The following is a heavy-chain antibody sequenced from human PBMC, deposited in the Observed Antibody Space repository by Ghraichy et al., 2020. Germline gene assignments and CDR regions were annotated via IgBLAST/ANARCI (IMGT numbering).Heavy chain of an antibody. CDR2: ITNSNSNI. CDR3: ARDIDNTAGRGFDY. D-gene: IGHD1-14*01. CDR1: GFTFSSYS. V-gene: IGHV3-48*02. Sequence: GGSLRLSCAASGFTFSSYSMNWVRQAPGKGLEWVSYITNSNSNIYYADSVKGRFTISRDNAKNTLYLQMNSLRDEDTAVYYCARDIDNTAGRGFDYWGQGTLVTVSS. J-gene: IGHJ4*02.